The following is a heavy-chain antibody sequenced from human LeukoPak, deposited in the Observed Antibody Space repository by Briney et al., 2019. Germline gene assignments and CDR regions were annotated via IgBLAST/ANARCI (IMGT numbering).Heavy chain of an antibody. Sequence: PGGSLRLSCAASGFTFSSYGMHWVRQAPGKGLEWVAVIWYDGSNKYCADSVKGLFTISRDNSKNMLYLQMSSLRAEDTAVYYCARYYSDSLDYWGQGTLVTVSS. CDR1: GFTFSSYG. CDR2: IWYDGSNK. V-gene: IGHV3-33*08. D-gene: IGHD2-21*01. J-gene: IGHJ4*02. CDR3: ARYYSDSLDY.